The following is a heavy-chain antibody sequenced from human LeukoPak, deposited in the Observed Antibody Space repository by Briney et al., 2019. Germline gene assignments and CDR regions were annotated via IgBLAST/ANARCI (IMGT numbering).Heavy chain of an antibody. J-gene: IGHJ4*02. V-gene: IGHV5-51*01. CDR1: GYSFTSYW. CDR3: ARQWGDRSSTSCYSAD. Sequence: GESLKISCKGSGYSFTSYWIGWVRQLSGRGLEWMGIIYPGDSDTRYSPSFQGQVTISADKSISTAYLQWSSLKAADTAIYYCARQWGDRSSTSCYSADWGQGTLVTVSS. CDR2: IYPGDSDT. D-gene: IGHD2-2*01.